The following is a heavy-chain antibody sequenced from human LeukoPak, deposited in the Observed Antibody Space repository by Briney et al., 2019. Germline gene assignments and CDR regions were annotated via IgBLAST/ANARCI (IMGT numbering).Heavy chain of an antibody. D-gene: IGHD3-3*01. J-gene: IGHJ6*03. CDR1: GGSISSHY. V-gene: IGHV4-4*07. CDR2: IYTSGST. Sequence: PSETLSLTCTVSGGSISSHYWSWIRQPAGKGLEWIGRIYTSGSTNYNPSLKSRVTISVDKSKNQFSLKLSSVTAADTAVYYCARDQVDFWSGYSPSGYMDVWCKGTTVTVSS. CDR3: ARDQVDFWSGYSPSGYMDV.